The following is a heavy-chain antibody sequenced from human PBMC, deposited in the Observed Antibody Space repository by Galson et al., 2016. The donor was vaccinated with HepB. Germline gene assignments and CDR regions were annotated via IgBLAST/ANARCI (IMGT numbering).Heavy chain of an antibody. CDR3: ARDSDLGVHF. Sequence: SETLSLTCTVSGGSISNYYWSWVRLPAGRGLEWIGRIHSNGDTVYNPSLKSRVSMSVDTSTSHFPLRLNSATAADTAVYYCARDSDLGVHFWGQGILVTVSS. D-gene: IGHD1-26*01. CDR2: IHSNGDT. CDR1: GGSISNYY. V-gene: IGHV4-4*07. J-gene: IGHJ4*02.